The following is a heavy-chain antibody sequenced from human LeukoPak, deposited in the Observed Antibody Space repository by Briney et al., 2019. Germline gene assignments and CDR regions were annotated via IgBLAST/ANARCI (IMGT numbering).Heavy chain of an antibody. CDR3: AKGGDYYDILTGDY. D-gene: IGHD3-9*01. CDR1: GFIFSSYG. V-gene: IGHV3-30*02. CDR2: IRYDGSNT. J-gene: IGHJ4*02. Sequence: GGSLRLSCAASGFIFSSYGMHWVRQAPGKGLEWVAFIRYDGSNTYYADSVKGRFTISRDNSKNTLYLQMNSLRAEDTAVYYCAKGGDYYDILTGDYWGQGTLVTVSS.